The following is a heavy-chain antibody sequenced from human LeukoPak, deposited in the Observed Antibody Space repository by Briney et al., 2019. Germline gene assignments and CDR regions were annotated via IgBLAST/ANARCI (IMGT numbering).Heavy chain of an antibody. D-gene: IGHD3-10*01. CDR1: GYTFSSYW. J-gene: IGHJ4*02. Sequence: GESLKISCKGSGYTFSSYWIGWVRQMPGKGLEWMGIIYPGDSDTRYNPSFQGRVTISADKSISTAYLQWSSLKASDTAIYYCAKNDYYGSGSYSDWGQGTMVTVSS. CDR2: IYPGDSDT. CDR3: AKNDYYGSGSYSD. V-gene: IGHV5-51*01.